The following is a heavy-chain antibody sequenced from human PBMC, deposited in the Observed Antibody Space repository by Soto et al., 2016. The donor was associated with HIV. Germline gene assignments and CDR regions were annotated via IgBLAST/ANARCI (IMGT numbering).Heavy chain of an antibody. D-gene: IGHD6-19*01. J-gene: IGHJ4*02. Sequence: EVQLVESGGGLVKPGGSLRLSCAASGFTFSNAWMSWVRQAPGKGLEWVGRIKSKTDGGTTDYAAPVKGRFTISRDDSKNTLYLQMNSLKTEDTAVYYCTTAPEQWPNTSFDYWGQGTLVTVSP. CDR1: GFTFSNAW. CDR3: TTAPEQWPNTSFDY. CDR2: IKSKTDGGTT. V-gene: IGHV3-15*01.